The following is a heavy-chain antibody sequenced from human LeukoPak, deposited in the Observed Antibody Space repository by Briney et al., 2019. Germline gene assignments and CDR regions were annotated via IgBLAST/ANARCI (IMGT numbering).Heavy chain of an antibody. D-gene: IGHD2-8*01. CDR1: GGSVSSSNYY. J-gene: IGHJ4*02. CDR3: ARQVRACTNGVCYRTFFDF. Sequence: SETLSLTCTVSGGSVSSSNYYWGWIRQPPGKGLEWIGSIYYSGSTYYNPSLKSRVTISVDTSKNQFSLRLSSVTAADTAVYFCARQVRACTNGVCYRTFFDFWGQRTLVTVSS. V-gene: IGHV4-39*01. CDR2: IYYSGST.